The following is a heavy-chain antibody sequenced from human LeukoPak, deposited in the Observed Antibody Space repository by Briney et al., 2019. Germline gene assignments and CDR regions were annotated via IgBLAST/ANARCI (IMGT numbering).Heavy chain of an antibody. J-gene: IGHJ4*02. Sequence: SETLSLTCAVYGGSFSGYYWSWIRQPPGKGLEWIGEINHSGSTNYNPSLKSRVTISVDTSKNQFSLKLSPVTAADTAVYYCASTHYDILTGRYTLFDYWGQGTLVTVSS. CDR1: GGSFSGYY. D-gene: IGHD3-9*01. V-gene: IGHV4-34*01. CDR3: ASTHYDILTGRYTLFDY. CDR2: INHSGST.